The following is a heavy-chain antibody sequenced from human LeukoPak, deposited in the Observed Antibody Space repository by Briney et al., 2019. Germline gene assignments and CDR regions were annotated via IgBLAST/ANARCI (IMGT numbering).Heavy chain of an antibody. J-gene: IGHJ5*02. V-gene: IGHV1-18*01. CDR3: ARHKVGGSELGGRYTSFDP. D-gene: IGHD3-16*01. CDR1: GYLFKSYG. CDR2: ISAYSGDT. Sequence: ASVKVSCQASGYLFKSYGIHWVRQAPGQGLEWMGWISAYSGDTELAQRFQDRVTLTRDTSTTTMYMELRSLRLDDTAIYYCARHKVGGSELGGRYTSFDPWGQGTLVSVSS.